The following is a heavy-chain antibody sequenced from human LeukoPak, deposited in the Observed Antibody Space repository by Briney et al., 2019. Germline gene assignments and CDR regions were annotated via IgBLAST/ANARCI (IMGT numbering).Heavy chain of an antibody. J-gene: IGHJ4*02. Sequence: GGSLRLSCAASGFTFSSNGMTWVRQAPGKGLEWVSAIVGSGGITYYADFVKGRFTISRDNSKNTLYLQMNSLRVEDTAVYYCAKESAPFWGQGTLVTVSS. V-gene: IGHV3-23*01. CDR1: GFTFSSNG. CDR3: AKESAPF. CDR2: IVGSGGIT.